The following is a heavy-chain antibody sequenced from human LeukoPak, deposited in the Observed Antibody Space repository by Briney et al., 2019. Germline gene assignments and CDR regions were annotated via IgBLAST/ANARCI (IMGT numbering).Heavy chain of an antibody. J-gene: IGHJ4*02. D-gene: IGHD3-22*01. CDR3: AKVASYSRAVRCGYYDF. CDR1: GFPFNGYA. Sequence: GGSLTLSCAASGFPFNGYAMNWVPQAPGKGLEGVSDISGRGGNTNYADPVRGRFTVSRDNSKDTLYLQMNSLRAEDAGLYYCAKVASYSRAVRCGYYDFWGRGTVVCVS. V-gene: IGHV3-23*01. CDR2: ISGRGGNT.